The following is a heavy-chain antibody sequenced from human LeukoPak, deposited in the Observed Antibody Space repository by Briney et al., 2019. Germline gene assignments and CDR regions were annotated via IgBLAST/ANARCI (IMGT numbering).Heavy chain of an antibody. CDR1: GYSISSGYF. CDR3: ARSTGTTGLTLRMFGY. D-gene: IGHD1-7*01. J-gene: IGHJ4*02. V-gene: IGHV4-38-2*01. CDR2: IYHSGST. Sequence: PSETLSLTCAVSGYSISSGYFWGWIRQPPGKGLEWIGSIYHSGSTYYNPSLKSRVTISVDTSKNQFSLKLSSVTAADTAVYYCARSTGTTGLTLRMFGYWGQGTLVTVSS.